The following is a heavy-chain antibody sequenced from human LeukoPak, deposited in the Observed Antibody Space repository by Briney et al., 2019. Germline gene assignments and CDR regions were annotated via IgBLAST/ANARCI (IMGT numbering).Heavy chain of an antibody. V-gene: IGHV3-7*01. J-gene: IGHJ3*02. CDR3: ARDRGGGPRDAFDI. CDR1: EFTFSSYW. CDR2: IKQDGSEK. D-gene: IGHD3-10*01. Sequence: GGSLRLSCAASEFTFSSYWMRWVRQAPGKGLEWVANIKQDGSEKNYVDSVKGRFTISRDNAKNSMYLQMNSLRAEDTAVYYCARDRGGGPRDAFDIWGQGTMVTVSS.